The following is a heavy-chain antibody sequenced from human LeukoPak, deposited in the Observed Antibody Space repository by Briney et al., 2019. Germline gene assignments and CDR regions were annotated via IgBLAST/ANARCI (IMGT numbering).Heavy chain of an antibody. CDR1: GYSFTSYS. CDR2: IYPSDSDT. D-gene: IGHD3-16*01. CDR3: ARHISLPLGLSDY. J-gene: IGHJ4*02. V-gene: IGHV5-51*01. Sequence: VVSLKISCKGSGYSFTSYSIGWVRQMPVKGLEWMGIIYPSDSDTRYSPSFQGQVAISADKSNSTAYLQWSSLKASDTAMYYCARHISLPLGLSDYWGQGTLVTVSS.